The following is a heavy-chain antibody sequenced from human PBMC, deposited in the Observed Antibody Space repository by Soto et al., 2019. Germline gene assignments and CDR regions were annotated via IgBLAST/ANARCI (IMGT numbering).Heavy chain of an antibody. J-gene: IGHJ5*02. CDR3: ARDSTGWYRGWFDP. CDR1: GYTFTTFA. V-gene: IGHV1-3*04. CDR2: INTANGDT. D-gene: IGHD6-19*01. Sequence: QVHLAQSGAEVQKPGASMNLSCKASGYTFTTFAMHWLRQAPGQRPEWMGWINTANGDTKYSQTLQGRITITRDTSARIVYMALRSLTSEDTAVYFCARDSTGWYRGWFDPWGQGTLVTVSS.